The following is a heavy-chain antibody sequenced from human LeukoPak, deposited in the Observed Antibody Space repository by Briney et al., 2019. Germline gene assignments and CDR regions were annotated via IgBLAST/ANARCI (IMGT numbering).Heavy chain of an antibody. J-gene: IGHJ4*02. CDR2: IYYSGST. Sequence: SETLSLTCTVSGGSISSYYWSWIRQPPGKGLEWIGCIYYSGSTNYNPSLKSRVTISVDTSKNQFSLKLSSVTAADTAVYYCARMAAAAAIDYWGQGTLVTVSS. D-gene: IGHD6-13*01. CDR3: ARMAAAAAIDY. CDR1: GGSISSYY. V-gene: IGHV4-59*01.